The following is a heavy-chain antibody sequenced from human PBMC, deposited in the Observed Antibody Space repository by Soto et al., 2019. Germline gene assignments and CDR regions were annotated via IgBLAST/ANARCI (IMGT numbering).Heavy chain of an antibody. Sequence: ASVKVSFKASVYTFTSYVISCVRQAPGQGLEWMGWISAYNGNTNYAQKLQGRVTMTTDTSTSTAYMELRSLRSDDTAVYYCARDGSLYDFWSGYYSGYYYGMGVWGQGTTVTVSS. V-gene: IGHV1-18*01. CDR3: ARDGSLYDFWSGYYSGYYYGMGV. D-gene: IGHD3-3*01. J-gene: IGHJ6*02. CDR1: VYTFTSYV. CDR2: ISAYNGNT.